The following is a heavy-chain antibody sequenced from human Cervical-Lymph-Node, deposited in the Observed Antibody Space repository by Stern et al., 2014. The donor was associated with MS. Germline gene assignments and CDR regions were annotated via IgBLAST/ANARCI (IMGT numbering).Heavy chain of an antibody. CDR2: ITPFNGNT. J-gene: IGHJ4*02. D-gene: IGHD3-22*01. Sequence: VQLVESGAEVRKTGSSVKVSCKASGHTFTYRYLHWVRQAPGQAPEWMGWITPFNGNTNYAQKFQDRVTITRDTSMNTAYMELSSLRSEDTAMYYCASLFDSSGYFDYSWGQGTLVTVSS. CDR3: ASLFDSSGYFDYS. V-gene: IGHV1-45*02. CDR1: GHTFTYRY.